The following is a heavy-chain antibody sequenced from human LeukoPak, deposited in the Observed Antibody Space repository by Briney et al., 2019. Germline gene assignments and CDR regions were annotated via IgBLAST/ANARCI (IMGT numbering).Heavy chain of an antibody. J-gene: IGHJ4*02. CDR2: IYSGGST. D-gene: IGHD3-22*01. CDR1: GFSVSRNY. Sequence: GGSLRLSGAASGFSVSRNYMSWVRQAPGKWLDWVSVIYSGGSTYYADSVKGRFTISRDNSKNTVYLQMNSLRAKDTAVYYCARYYYDSSGYPYYFDYWGQGTLVTVSS. V-gene: IGHV3-53*01. CDR3: ARYYYDSSGYPYYFDY.